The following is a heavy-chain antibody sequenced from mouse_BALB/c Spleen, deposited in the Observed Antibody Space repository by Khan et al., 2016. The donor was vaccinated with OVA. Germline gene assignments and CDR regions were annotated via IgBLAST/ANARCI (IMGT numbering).Heavy chain of an antibody. CDR2: INTETGEP. Sequence: QIQLVQSGPELKKPGETVKISCKASGYTFTDYSMHWVKQAPGKGLKWMGWINTETGEPTYADDFKGRFAFSLETSASTAYLQINNLKNEDTATYFFARRRDYVLAYWGQGTLVTVSA. V-gene: IGHV9-2-1*01. D-gene: IGHD2-4*01. CDR1: GYTFTDYS. CDR3: ARRRDYVLAY. J-gene: IGHJ3*01.